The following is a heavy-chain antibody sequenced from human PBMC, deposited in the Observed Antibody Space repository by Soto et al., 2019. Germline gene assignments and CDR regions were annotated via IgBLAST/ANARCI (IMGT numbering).Heavy chain of an antibody. Sequence: GSLRLSCAASGFSFSTSTMNWVRQAPGKGLEWVSYISSGSTTIYYADSVKGRFTISRDNGKNSLYLQMNSLRDEDKAVYYCARVRRNDASDYYGMDVWGQGTTVTVSS. CDR1: GFSFSTST. J-gene: IGHJ6*02. CDR3: ARVRRNDASDYYGMDV. V-gene: IGHV3-48*02. D-gene: IGHD1-1*01. CDR2: ISSGSTTI.